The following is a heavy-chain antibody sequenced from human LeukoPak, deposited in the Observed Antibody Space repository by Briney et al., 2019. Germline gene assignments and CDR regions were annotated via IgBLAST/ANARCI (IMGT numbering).Heavy chain of an antibody. CDR3: ASLYSSGWYGDAFDI. D-gene: IGHD6-19*01. Sequence: NTGGSLRLSCAASGFTFSSYSMNWVRQAPGKGLEWVSSISSSSSNIYYADSVKGRFTISRDNAKNSLYLQMNSLRAEDTAVYYCASLYSSGWYGDAFDIWGQGTMVTVSS. J-gene: IGHJ3*02. CDR1: GFTFSSYS. CDR2: ISSSSSNI. V-gene: IGHV3-21*01.